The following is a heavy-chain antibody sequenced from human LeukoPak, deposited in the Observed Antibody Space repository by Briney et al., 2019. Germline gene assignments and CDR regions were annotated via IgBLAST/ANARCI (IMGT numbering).Heavy chain of an antibody. Sequence: GGSLRLSCAASGFTFSSYNMNWVRQAPGKGLEWVSSISTSSSYIYYADSVKGRFTISRDNAKNSLYLQMNSLRAEDTAVYYCARLYDGSAYHADHFDYWGQGTLVIVSS. CDR3: ARLYDGSAYHADHFDY. V-gene: IGHV3-21*01. D-gene: IGHD3-22*01. J-gene: IGHJ4*02. CDR1: GFTFSSYN. CDR2: ISTSSSYI.